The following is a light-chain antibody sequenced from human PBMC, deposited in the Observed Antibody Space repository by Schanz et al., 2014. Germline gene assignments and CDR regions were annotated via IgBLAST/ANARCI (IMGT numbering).Light chain of an antibody. CDR1: QGIGSY. V-gene: IGKV1-9*01. Sequence: IQLTQSPSPLSASVGDSVTITCRASQGIGSYLAWYQQKPGKAPQLLIYAASTLQSGVPSRFGGSGSGTEFILTISSLQPEDFATYYCLQHNSYPLTFGGGTKVEIK. CDR3: LQHNSYPLT. J-gene: IGKJ4*01. CDR2: AAS.